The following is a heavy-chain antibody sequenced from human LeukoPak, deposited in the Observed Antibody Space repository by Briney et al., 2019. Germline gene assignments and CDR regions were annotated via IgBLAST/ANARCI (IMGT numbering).Heavy chain of an antibody. Sequence: GGSLRLSCAASGFTFSSYSMNWVRQAPGKGLEWVSSISSSSSYIYYADSVKGRFTISRDNAKNSLYLQMNSLRAEDTAVYYCARDHIIEHIVVVVAASPYYYYGMDVWGRGTTVTVSS. CDR1: GFTFSSYS. CDR3: ARDHIIEHIVVVVAASPYYYYGMDV. V-gene: IGHV3-21*01. D-gene: IGHD2-15*01. J-gene: IGHJ6*04. CDR2: ISSSSSYI.